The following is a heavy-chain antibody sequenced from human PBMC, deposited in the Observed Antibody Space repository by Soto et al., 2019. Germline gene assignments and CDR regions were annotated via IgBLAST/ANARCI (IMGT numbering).Heavy chain of an antibody. D-gene: IGHD2-15*01. Sequence: PGGSLRLSCITSGFTFITYNMYWVRQAPGKGLEWISYINTSSATLYYADSVKGRFTISRDNAKNSLYLQMNSLRAEDTAVSYCARRGVAATCTFDYWGQGTLVTVSS. CDR3: ARRGVAATCTFDY. CDR2: INTSSATL. J-gene: IGHJ4*02. V-gene: IGHV3-48*04. CDR1: GFTFITYN.